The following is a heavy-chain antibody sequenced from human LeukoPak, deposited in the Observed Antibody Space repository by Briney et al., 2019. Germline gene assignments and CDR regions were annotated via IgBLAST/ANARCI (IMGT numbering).Heavy chain of an antibody. CDR1: GYSFTSYW. J-gene: IGHJ4*02. D-gene: IGHD2-15*01. CDR3: ARLEGVAPPFHY. CDR2: SSPGDSDT. V-gene: IGHV5-51*01. Sequence: GEALKISCKGAGYSFTSYWIGWGRQMAGKGLELGGISSPGDSDTRYSQSFEGQIIISDNKSSTTAYLQGSSLKPSDTAMYYCARLEGVAPPFHYWPQGTLVRVSS.